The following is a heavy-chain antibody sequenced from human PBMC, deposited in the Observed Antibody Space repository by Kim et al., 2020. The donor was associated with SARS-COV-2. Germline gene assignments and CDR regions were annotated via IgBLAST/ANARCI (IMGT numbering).Heavy chain of an antibody. Sequence: ASVKVSCKASGYTFTSYYMHWVRQVPGQGLEWMGIINPSGGSTSYAQKFQGRVTMTRDTSTSTVYMELSSLRSEDTAVYYCARDRSPYGSGSYSGMDVWGQGTTVTVSS. V-gene: IGHV1-46*01. CDR2: INPSGGST. D-gene: IGHD3-10*01. CDR1: GYTFTSYY. CDR3: ARDRSPYGSGSYSGMDV. J-gene: IGHJ6*02.